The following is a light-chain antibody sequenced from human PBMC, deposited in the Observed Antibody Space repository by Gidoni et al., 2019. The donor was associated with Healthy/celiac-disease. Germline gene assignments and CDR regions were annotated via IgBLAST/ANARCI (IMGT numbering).Light chain of an antibody. V-gene: IGLV1-44*01. CDR3: AAWDDSRNGIWV. J-gene: IGLJ3*02. CDR1: SSHIGSNT. Sequence: QSVLTQPPSASGTPGQRVTISCSGSSSHIGSNTVNWYQQLPGTAPKLLIDSNNQRPSGVPDRFSGSKSGTSASLAISGLQSEDEADYYCAAWDDSRNGIWVFGGGTKLTVL. CDR2: SNN.